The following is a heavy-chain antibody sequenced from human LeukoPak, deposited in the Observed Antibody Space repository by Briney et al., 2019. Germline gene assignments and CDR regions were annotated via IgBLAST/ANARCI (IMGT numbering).Heavy chain of an antibody. CDR3: ARDRDVDTAMVLFDP. CDR1: GFTFSGYD. CDR2: ISSSGSTI. D-gene: IGHD5-18*01. Sequence: GGSLRLSCAASGFTFSGYDMSWIRQAPGKGLELVSYISSSGSTIYYADSVKGRFTISRDNAKNSLYLQMNSLRAEGTAVYYCARDRDVDTAMVLFDPWGQGTLVTVSS. J-gene: IGHJ5*02. V-gene: IGHV3-11*01.